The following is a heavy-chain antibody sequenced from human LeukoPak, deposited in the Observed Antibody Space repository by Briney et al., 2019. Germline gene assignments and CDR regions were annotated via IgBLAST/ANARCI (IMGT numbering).Heavy chain of an antibody. J-gene: IGHJ3*02. CDR1: GYTFTSYY. D-gene: IGHD3-22*01. CDR2: INPSGGST. CDR3: ARHDYYDSSGYYFFGAFDI. Sequence: ASVKVSCKASGYTFTSYYMHWVRQAPGQGLEWMGIINPSGGSTSYAQKFQGRVTMTRDTSTSTVYMELSSLRSDDTAVYYCARHDYYDSSGYYFFGAFDIWGQGTMVTVSS. V-gene: IGHV1-46*01.